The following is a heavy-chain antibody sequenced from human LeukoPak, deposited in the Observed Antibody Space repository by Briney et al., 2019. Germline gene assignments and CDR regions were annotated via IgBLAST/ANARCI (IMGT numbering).Heavy chain of an antibody. J-gene: IGHJ6*03. D-gene: IGHD2-15*01. CDR2: IIPIFGTA. Sequence: SVKVSCKASGGTFSSYAISWVRQAPGQGLEWMGGIIPIFGTANYAQKFQGRVTITTDESTSAAYMELSSLRSGDTAVYYCARVPIGPGRIYYYYMDVWGKGTTVTVSS. V-gene: IGHV1-69*05. CDR1: GGTFSSYA. CDR3: ARVPIGPGRIYYYYMDV.